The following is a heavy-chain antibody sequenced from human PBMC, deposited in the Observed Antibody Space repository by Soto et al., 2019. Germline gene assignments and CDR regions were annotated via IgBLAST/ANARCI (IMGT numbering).Heavy chain of an antibody. CDR2: ISAKSDYK. CDR1: GLSISNYT. V-gene: IGHV3-21*02. Sequence: EVQLVESGGGLVKPGGSLRLSCAASGLSISNYTVNWVRQAPGKGLEWVSSISAKSDYKYYAAALWGRFTISRDNSKNSVYLQMNGLGAEDTAVYFCTRENGFPTGSQSPIYFFYGFDVWGQGTTVTVSS. J-gene: IGHJ6*02. CDR3: TRENGFPTGSQSPIYFFYGFDV. D-gene: IGHD2-8*01.